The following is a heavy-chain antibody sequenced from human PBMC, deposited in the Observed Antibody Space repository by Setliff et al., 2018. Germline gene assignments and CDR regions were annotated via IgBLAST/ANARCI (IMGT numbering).Heavy chain of an antibody. Sequence: ASVKVSCKASGYSFTGYYIHWVRQAPGQGLEWMGRINCDSGGTDYAQKFQARVTMTRDTSISTAYMELSSLTSDDTAFYYCVRSGKFGMRGVLYNWFDPWGQGTLVTVSS. V-gene: IGHV1-2*06. CDR1: GYSFTGYY. CDR2: INCDSGGT. CDR3: VRSGKFGMRGVLYNWFDP. J-gene: IGHJ5*02. D-gene: IGHD3-10*01.